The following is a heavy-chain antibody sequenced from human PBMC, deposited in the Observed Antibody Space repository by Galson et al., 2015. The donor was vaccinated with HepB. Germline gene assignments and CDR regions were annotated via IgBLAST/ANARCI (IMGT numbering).Heavy chain of an antibody. D-gene: IGHD6-19*01. V-gene: IGHV3-7*03. Sequence: SLRLSCAASGFTFNTYRMSWVRQAPGKGLEWVANINRDGSERYYVDSVKGRFTISRDNAKNSLYLQMNSLRAEDTAVYYCARAPSSGWTLFDYWGQGALVTVSS. CDR1: GFTFNTYR. J-gene: IGHJ4*02. CDR3: ARAPSSGWTLFDY. CDR2: INRDGSER.